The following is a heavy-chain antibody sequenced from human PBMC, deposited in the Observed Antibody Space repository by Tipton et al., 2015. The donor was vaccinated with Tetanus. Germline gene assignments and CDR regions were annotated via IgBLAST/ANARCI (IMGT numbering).Heavy chain of an antibody. CDR3: AGVTAQRTELYFDH. Sequence: TLSLTCTVSGGSLRSGDHYWSWIRQPPGKGLEWLAYISSSGSTNSNYSLKSRITISRDTSKNQFSLKLASVTAADTAVYFCAGVTAQRTELYFDHWGQGTLVTVSS. CDR1: GGSLRSGDHY. D-gene: IGHD6-13*01. V-gene: IGHV4-61*08. CDR2: ISSSGST. J-gene: IGHJ4*02.